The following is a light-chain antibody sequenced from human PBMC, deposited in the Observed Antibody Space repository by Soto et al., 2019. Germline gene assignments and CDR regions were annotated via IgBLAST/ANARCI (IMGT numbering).Light chain of an antibody. J-gene: IGLJ3*02. CDR2: DVN. V-gene: IGLV2-14*01. CDR3: SSYTSSSTLV. Sequence: QSALTQPASVSGSPGQSITISCTGTSSDIGGYSYVSWYQQYPGKAPKLMIYDVNNRPSGVSNRFSGSKSGNTASLTISGLQTEDEADYYCSSYTSSSTLVFGEGTKLTVL. CDR1: SSDIGGYSY.